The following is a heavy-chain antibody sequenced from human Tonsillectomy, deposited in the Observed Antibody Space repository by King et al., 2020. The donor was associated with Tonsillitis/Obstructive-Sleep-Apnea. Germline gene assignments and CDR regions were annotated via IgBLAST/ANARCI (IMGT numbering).Heavy chain of an antibody. Sequence: VQLVESGGGVVQPGRSLRLSCAASGFTFSSYAMHWVRQAPGKGLEWVAVISYDGSNKYYADSVKGRFTISRDNSKNTLYLQMNSLRAEDTAVYYCARDPDSSSWYWRDAFDIWGQGTMVTVSS. CDR2: ISYDGSNK. D-gene: IGHD6-13*01. J-gene: IGHJ3*02. V-gene: IGHV3-30*04. CDR1: GFTFSSYA. CDR3: ARDPDSSSWYWRDAFDI.